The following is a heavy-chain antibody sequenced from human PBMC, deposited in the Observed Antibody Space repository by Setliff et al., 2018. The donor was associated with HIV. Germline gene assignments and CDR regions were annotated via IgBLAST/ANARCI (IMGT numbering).Heavy chain of an antibody. CDR3: AREGNFWRVFDP. Sequence: GPSVKVSCKASGYTFTSYDINWVRQATGQGLEWMGWMNPNNGNTGYAQKFQGRVTMTRNTSISTAYMELSSLRSEDTAVYYCAREGNFWRVFDPWGQGTLVTVSS. V-gene: IGHV1-8*02. CDR2: MNPNNGNT. J-gene: IGHJ5*02. CDR1: GYTFTSYD. D-gene: IGHD3-3*01.